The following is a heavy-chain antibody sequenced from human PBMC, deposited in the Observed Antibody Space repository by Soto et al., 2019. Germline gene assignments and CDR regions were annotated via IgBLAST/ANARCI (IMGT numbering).Heavy chain of an antibody. CDR3: ARDPTDYPVNWFDP. CDR2: IHGGGGT. V-gene: IGHV3-66*01. J-gene: IGHJ5*02. Sequence: EVQLVESGGNLVQPGGSLRISCAASGFTVSTEYMSWVRQAPGKGLEWVSIIHGGGGTFYADSVKGRFTIPRDKSKNTVYLQMNTLGVEDTAVYYCARDPTDYPVNWFDPWGQGTLVTVSS. CDR1: GFTVSTEY. D-gene: IGHD4-17*01.